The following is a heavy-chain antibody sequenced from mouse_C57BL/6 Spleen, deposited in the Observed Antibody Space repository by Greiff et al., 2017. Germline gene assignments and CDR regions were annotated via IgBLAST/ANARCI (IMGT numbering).Heavy chain of an antibody. J-gene: IGHJ1*03. D-gene: IGHD2-14*01. CDR3: ARYRGTWGYFDV. Sequence: EVQVVESGGGLVQPGGSLSLSCAASGFTFTDYYMSWVRQPPGKALEWLGFIRNKANGYTTEYSASVKGRFTISRDNSQSILYLQMNALRAEDSATYYCARYRGTWGYFDVWGTGTTVTVSS. CDR2: IRNKANGYTT. V-gene: IGHV7-3*01. CDR1: GFTFTDYY.